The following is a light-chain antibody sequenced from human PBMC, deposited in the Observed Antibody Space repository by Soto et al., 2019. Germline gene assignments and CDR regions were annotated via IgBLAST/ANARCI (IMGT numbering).Light chain of an antibody. CDR1: QSVSKY. CDR3: QQRSDWPLT. CDR2: DAS. J-gene: IGKJ4*01. V-gene: IGKV3-11*01. Sequence: EIVLTQSPATLSLSPGERATLSCRASQSVSKYLAWYQQKPGQAPRLLIYDASNRATGIPDRFSGSGSGTDFTLTISSLEPEDFAVFYCQQRSDWPLTFGGGTRVDIK.